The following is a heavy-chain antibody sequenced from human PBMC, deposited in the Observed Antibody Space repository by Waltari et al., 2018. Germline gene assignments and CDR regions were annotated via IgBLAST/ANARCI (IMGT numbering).Heavy chain of an antibody. CDR1: GDSMSDTDC. J-gene: IGHJ4*02. D-gene: IGHD2-15*01. V-gene: IGHV4-4*02. Sequence: HLEELGPGLVRPSGTLSLICAVSGDSMSDTDCWSWVRQAPGKGLEWIGQVRGDRGTNSTPSFPSRVTGALATSSAQFSLKVTSATAADTAVYYCARDRGRGLYLDSWGQGILVTVTP. CDR3: ARDRGRGLYLDS. CDR2: VRGDRGT.